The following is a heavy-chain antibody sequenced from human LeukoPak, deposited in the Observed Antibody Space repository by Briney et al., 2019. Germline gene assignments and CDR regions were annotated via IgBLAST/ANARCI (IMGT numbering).Heavy chain of an antibody. CDR3: ARVLGFKNGVDENWFDP. D-gene: IGHD2-8*01. J-gene: IGHJ5*02. Sequence: GASVKVSCKTSGYTFNVYLITWVRQAPGQGLEWMGWINPDNGKTDYASSLQGRVTMTTDTSTSTAYMELRSLTSDDTAVYYCARVLGFKNGVDENWFDPWGQGTLVSVSS. CDR2: INPDNGKT. V-gene: IGHV1-18*01. CDR1: GYTFNVYL.